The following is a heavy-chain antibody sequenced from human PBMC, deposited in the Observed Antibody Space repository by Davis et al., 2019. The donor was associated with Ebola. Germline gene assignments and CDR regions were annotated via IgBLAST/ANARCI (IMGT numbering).Heavy chain of an antibody. J-gene: IGHJ4*02. Sequence: HTRGSLRLSCVVSGLSFSSYWMHCVRQAPGKGLVWLSRIKSDGSTKSYADSVKGRFTISRDNDKNTLYLQMDSLRAEDTAVYYCARDGEHYSDLDYWGQGTLVTVSS. D-gene: IGHD1-26*01. CDR3: ARDGEHYSDLDY. V-gene: IGHV3-74*01. CDR1: GLSFSSYW. CDR2: IKSDGSTK.